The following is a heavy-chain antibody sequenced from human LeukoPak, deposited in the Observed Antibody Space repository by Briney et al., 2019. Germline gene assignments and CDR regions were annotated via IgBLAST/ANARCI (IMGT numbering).Heavy chain of an antibody. Sequence: SETLSLTCTVSGGSISSSSYYWGWIRQPPGKGLEWIGTMYYSGSTDYNPPLKSRVTISVDTSKNQFSLKLSSVTAADTAVYYCARYVYYYASGSYYEKSRSGFDPWGQGTLVTVSS. CDR3: ARYVYYYASGSYYEKSRSGFDP. CDR2: MYYSGST. J-gene: IGHJ5*02. V-gene: IGHV4-39*01. D-gene: IGHD3-10*01. CDR1: GGSISSSSYY.